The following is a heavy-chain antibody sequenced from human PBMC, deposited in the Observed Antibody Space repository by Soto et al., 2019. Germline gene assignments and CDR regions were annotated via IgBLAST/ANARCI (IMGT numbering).Heavy chain of an antibody. CDR2: IYYSGST. D-gene: IGHD3-22*01. Sequence: QVQLQESGPGLVKPSQTLSLTCTVSGGSISSGDNYWSWIRQHPGKGLEWIGYIYYSGSTYYNPSLRRRVTISVDTSKNQFPLKLSSVTAADSAVYYCARVRAGAPYYYDSTGFDHWGQGSLVTVSS. CDR3: ARVRAGAPYYYDSTGFDH. CDR1: GGSISSGDNY. J-gene: IGHJ4*02. V-gene: IGHV4-31*03.